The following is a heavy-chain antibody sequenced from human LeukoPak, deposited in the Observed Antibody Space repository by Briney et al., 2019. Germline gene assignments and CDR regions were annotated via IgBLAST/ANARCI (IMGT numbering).Heavy chain of an antibody. CDR2: ISSSSSTI. D-gene: IGHD4-11*01. CDR1: GFTFSSYS. V-gene: IGHV3-48*04. CDR3: ARGQYLYYFYSMDV. Sequence: SGGSLRLSCAASGFTFSSYSMNWVRQAPGKGLEWVSYISSSSSTIYYADSVKGRFTISRDNAKNSLYLQMNSLRAEDTAVYYCARGQYLYYFYSMDVWGQGTTVTVSS. J-gene: IGHJ6*02.